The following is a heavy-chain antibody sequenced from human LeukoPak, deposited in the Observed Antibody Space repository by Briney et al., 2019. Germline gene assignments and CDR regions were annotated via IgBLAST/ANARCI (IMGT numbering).Heavy chain of an antibody. CDR1: GFIFVDYG. CDR3: GKDFGWRVYYYYMDV. CDR2: ISWKRSTI. D-gene: IGHD3-3*01. Sequence: GSLTLSCPASGFIFVDYGMYWVRPLAGRGLEWVGGISWKRSTIGYAGSGKGRFTLSRDNANNSPYLQINRLRATDTALYYCGKDFGWRVYYYYMDVWGKGTTVTVS. J-gene: IGHJ6*03. V-gene: IGHV3-9*01.